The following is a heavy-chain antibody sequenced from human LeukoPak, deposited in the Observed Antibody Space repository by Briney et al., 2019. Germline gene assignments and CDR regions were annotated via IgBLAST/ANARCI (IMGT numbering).Heavy chain of an antibody. Sequence: SETLSLTCTVSGGSISSGDYYWGWIRQPPGKGLEWIGYIYYSGSTYYNPSLKSRFTISVDTSKNQFSLKLSSVTAADTAVYYCNRVVVAAMHLDWFDPWGQGTLVTVSS. D-gene: IGHD2-2*01. V-gene: IGHV4-30-4*01. CDR1: GGSISSGDYY. J-gene: IGHJ5*02. CDR3: NRVVVAAMHLDWFDP. CDR2: IYYSGST.